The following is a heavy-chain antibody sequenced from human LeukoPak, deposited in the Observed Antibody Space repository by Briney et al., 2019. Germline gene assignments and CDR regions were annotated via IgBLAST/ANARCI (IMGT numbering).Heavy chain of an antibody. V-gene: IGHV1-18*01. D-gene: IGHD6-6*01. CDR2: ISAYNGNT. CDR3: ARGDIAARLVEVHFGY. J-gene: IGHJ4*02. CDR1: GYTFTNYG. Sequence: ASVKVSCKASGYTFTNYGISWVRQAPGQGLEWMGWISAYNGNTNYAQKLQGRVTMTTDTSTSTAYMELRSLRSDDTAVYYCARGDIAARLVEVHFGYWGQGTLVTVSS.